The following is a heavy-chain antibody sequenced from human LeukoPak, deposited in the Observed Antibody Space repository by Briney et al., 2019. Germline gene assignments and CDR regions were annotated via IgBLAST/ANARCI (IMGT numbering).Heavy chain of an antibody. CDR2: IYYSGST. V-gene: IGHV4-59*01. J-gene: IGHJ4*02. D-gene: IGHD5-18*01. CDR1: GGSISSYY. Sequence: PSETLSLTCTVSGGSISSYYWSWIRQPPGKGLEWIGYIYYSGSTNCNPSLKSRVTISVDTSKNQFSLKLSSVTAADTAVYYCARMTQLWFDYWGQGTLVTVSS. CDR3: ARMTQLWFDY.